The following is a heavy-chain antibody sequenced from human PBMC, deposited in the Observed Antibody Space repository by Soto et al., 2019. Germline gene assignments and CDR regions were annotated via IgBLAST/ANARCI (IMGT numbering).Heavy chain of an antibody. Sequence: ASVKVSCKASGYTFTSYAMHWVRQAPGQRLEWMGWINAGNGNTKYSQKFQGRVTITRDTSASTAYMELSSPRSEDTAVYYCARDADIRPPPSIDYWGQGTLVTVSS. J-gene: IGHJ4*02. CDR3: ARDADIRPPPSIDY. CDR2: INAGNGNT. CDR1: GYTFTSYA. V-gene: IGHV1-3*01. D-gene: IGHD2-15*01.